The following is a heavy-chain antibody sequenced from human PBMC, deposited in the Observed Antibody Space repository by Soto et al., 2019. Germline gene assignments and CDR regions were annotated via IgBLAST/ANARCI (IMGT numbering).Heavy chain of an antibody. D-gene: IGHD3-3*01. CDR3: ARDRREANKRFFDF. CDR2: ISFSGAT. Sequence: SATLSLTCTVSGVSITSYFWSWIRQTPGKGLDWIGSISFSGATYSNPSLKGRAALSVDTSENHLSLTLNSLTSADTPVYFCARDRREANKRFFDFWGQGNQVTVSS. J-gene: IGHJ4*02. V-gene: IGHV4-59*01. CDR1: GVSITSYF.